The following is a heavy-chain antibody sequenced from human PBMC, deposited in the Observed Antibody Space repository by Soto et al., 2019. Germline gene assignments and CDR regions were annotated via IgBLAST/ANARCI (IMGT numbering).Heavy chain of an antibody. Sequence: GGSLRLSCAASGFTFSSYSMNWVRQAPGKGLEWVSSISSSSSYIYYADSVKGRFTISRDNAKNSLYLQMNSLRAEDTAVYYCARGYSSGWYAYNWFDPWGQGTLVTVSS. J-gene: IGHJ5*02. CDR1: GFTFSSYS. CDR3: ARGYSSGWYAYNWFDP. CDR2: ISSSSSYI. D-gene: IGHD6-19*01. V-gene: IGHV3-21*01.